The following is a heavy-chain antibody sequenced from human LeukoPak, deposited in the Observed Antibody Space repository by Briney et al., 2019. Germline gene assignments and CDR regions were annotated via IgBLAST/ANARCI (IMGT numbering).Heavy chain of an antibody. Sequence: GGPLRLSCAASGFIFNNYVMHWLRQAPGKGLEWGAFISNDGSNKYYADSVKGRFTIYRDNSKNTLYLQMDSLRAEDTAVYYCATKHGGELRGRFDYWGQGTLVTVSS. D-gene: IGHD3-10*01. J-gene: IGHJ4*02. V-gene: IGHV3-30*03. CDR1: GFIFNNYV. CDR2: ISNDGSNK. CDR3: ATKHGGELRGRFDY.